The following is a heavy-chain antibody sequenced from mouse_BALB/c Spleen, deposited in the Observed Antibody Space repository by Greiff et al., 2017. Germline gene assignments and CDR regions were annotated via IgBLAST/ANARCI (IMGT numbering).Heavy chain of an antibody. D-gene: IGHD2-1*01. CDR3: ARSGNYVSYYYAMDY. Sequence: QVQLQQPGAELVKPGASVKLSCKASGYTFTSYWMHWVKQRPGQGLEWIGEIDPSDSYTNYNQKFKGKATLTVDKSSSTAYMQLSSLTSEDSAVYYCARSGNYVSYYYAMDYWGQGTSVTVSS. CDR2: IDPSDSYT. J-gene: IGHJ4*01. V-gene: IGHV1-69*02. CDR1: GYTFTSYW.